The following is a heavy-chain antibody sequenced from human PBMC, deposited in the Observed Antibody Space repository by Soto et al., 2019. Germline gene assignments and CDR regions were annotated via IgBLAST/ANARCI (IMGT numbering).Heavy chain of an antibody. V-gene: IGHV1-69*01. J-gene: IGHJ4*02. D-gene: IGHD2-15*01. CDR1: GASFYNFA. CDR3: AVVDCGGGTCYSGGVDY. Sequence: QVDLVQSGAEVKKPGSSVTVSCKASGASFYNFALYWVRQAPGQGLEWVGGLTPVFRTANYSQKFQGRVTITADESTTTAYMELSNLRSDDTAVFYCAVVDCGGGTCYSGGVDYWGQGTLVTVSS. CDR2: LTPVFRTA.